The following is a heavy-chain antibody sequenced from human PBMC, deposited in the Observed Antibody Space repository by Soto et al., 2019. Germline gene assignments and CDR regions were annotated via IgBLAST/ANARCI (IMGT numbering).Heavy chain of an antibody. V-gene: IGHV3-66*01. CDR1: GFTVNSNH. D-gene: IGHD3-16*01. CDR3: AGPGEQHRY. Sequence: EVQLVESGGGLVQPGGSLRLSCAASGFTVNSNHMSWVRQAPGKGLEWVSLIYSGGSIYYADSVKGRFTFSRDNSKNTLYLQMNSLRAEDTAVYYCAGPGEQHRYWGQGTLVTVSS. J-gene: IGHJ4*02. CDR2: IYSGGSI.